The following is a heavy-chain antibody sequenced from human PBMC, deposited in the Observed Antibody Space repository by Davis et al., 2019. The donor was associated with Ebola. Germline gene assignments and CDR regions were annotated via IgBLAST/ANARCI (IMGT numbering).Heavy chain of an antibody. CDR1: GFTFSNSW. V-gene: IGHV3-74*01. Sequence: GESLKISCAASGFTFSNSWMSWVRQGPGEGLVWVSHINRDGTTTNYADSVKGRFTISRDNAKNTLYLQMNSLRAEDTAVYYCARGGDIVVVPAAIPPNFDYWGQGTLVTVSS. D-gene: IGHD2-2*01. J-gene: IGHJ4*02. CDR3: ARGGDIVVVPAAIPPNFDY. CDR2: INRDGTTT.